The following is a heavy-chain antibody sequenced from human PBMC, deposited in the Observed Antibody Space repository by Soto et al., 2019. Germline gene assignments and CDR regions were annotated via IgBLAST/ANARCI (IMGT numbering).Heavy chain of an antibody. V-gene: IGHV3-64D*08. J-gene: IGHJ6*02. Sequence: PGGSLRLSCSASGFTFSSYAMHWVRQAPGKGLEYVSAISSNGGSTYYADSVKGRFTISRDNSKNTLYLQMSSLRAEDTAVYYCVRAPYYYDSSTNYPDRYYYYGMDVWGQGTTVTVS. CDR3: VRAPYYYDSSTNYPDRYYYYGMDV. D-gene: IGHD3-22*01. CDR2: ISSNGGST. CDR1: GFTFSSYA.